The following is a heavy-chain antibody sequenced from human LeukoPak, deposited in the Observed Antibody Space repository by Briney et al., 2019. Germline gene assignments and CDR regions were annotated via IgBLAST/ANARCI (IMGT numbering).Heavy chain of an antibody. CDR1: GYTFTSYY. V-gene: IGHV1-46*01. CDR3: ARVPSGPGEWELLTFDY. Sequence: ASVKVSCKASGYTFTSYYMHWVRQAPGQGLEWMGIINPSGGSTSYAQKFQGRVTMTRDTSTSTAYMELSRLRSDDTAVYYCARVPSGPGEWELLTFDYWGQGTLVTVFS. D-gene: IGHD1-26*01. J-gene: IGHJ4*02. CDR2: INPSGGST.